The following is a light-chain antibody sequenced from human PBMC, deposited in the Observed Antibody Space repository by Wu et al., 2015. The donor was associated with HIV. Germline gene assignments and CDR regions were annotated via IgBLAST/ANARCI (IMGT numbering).Light chain of an antibody. CDR2: DAS. CDR1: YSVSSSY. V-gene: IGKV3-20*01. Sequence: EIVLTQSPGTLSLSPGERATLSCRASYSVSSSYVAWYQQKPGQAPRLLMYDASSRATGVPDRFSGSRSGTDFSLTISRLEPEDFAVYYCQQYGSSLITFGQGTRLEIK. CDR3: QQYGSSLIT. J-gene: IGKJ5*01.